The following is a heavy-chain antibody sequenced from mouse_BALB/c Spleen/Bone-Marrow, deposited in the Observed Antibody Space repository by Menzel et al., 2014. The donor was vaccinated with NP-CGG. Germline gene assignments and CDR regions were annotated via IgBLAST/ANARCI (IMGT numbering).Heavy chain of an antibody. D-gene: IGHD2-4*01. CDR2: ISSGSNTI. J-gene: IGHJ3*01. CDR3: ARRGTMITAGPFAY. V-gene: IGHV5-17*02. Sequence: VQLQQSGGGLVQPGGSRKLSCAASGFTFSSFGMHWIRRAPEKGLEWVAYISSGSNTIYYEDTVKGRFTISRDNPKNTLFLQMTSRRSEDTAMYYCARRGTMITAGPFAYWGQGTLVTVSA. CDR1: GFTFSSFG.